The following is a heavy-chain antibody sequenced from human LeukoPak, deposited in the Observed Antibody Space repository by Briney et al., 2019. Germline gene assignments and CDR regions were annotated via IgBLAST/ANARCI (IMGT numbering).Heavy chain of an antibody. CDR3: ATYTIAAGGYYYYGMDV. CDR2: ISYSGNT. J-gene: IGHJ6*02. D-gene: IGHD6-13*01. CDR1: GGSISSYY. V-gene: IGHV4-59*08. Sequence: SETLSLTCTVSGGSISSYYWNWIRQPPGKGLEWIGYISYSGNTNYNPSLKSRVTISVDTSKNQFSLKLSSVTAADTAVYFCATYTIAAGGYYYYGMDVWGHGTTVTVSS.